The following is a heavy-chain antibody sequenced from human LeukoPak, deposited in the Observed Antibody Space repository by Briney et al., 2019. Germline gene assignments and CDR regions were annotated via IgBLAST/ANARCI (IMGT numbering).Heavy chain of an antibody. J-gene: IGHJ6*04. CDR1: GGTFSSYA. V-gene: IGHV1-69*05. Sequence: SVKVSCKASGGTFSSYAISWVRQAPGQGLEWMGGIIPIFGTANYAQKFQGRVTITTDESTSTAYMELSSLRSEDTAVYYCAREIGYYFDNNDARLRGRLDVWGIGTTVVVSS. CDR3: AREIGYYFDNNDARLRGRLDV. D-gene: IGHD3-9*01. CDR2: IIPIFGTA.